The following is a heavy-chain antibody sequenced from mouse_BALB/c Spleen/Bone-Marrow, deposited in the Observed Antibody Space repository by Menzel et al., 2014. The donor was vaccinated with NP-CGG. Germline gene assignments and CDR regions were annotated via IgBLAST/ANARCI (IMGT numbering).Heavy chain of an antibody. J-gene: IGHJ4*01. Sequence: EVKVVESEGGLVEPGGSLKLSCAASGFTFIAYTMSWVRPTPEKRLEWVAYINNGGGSTYYPDTVKGRFTISRDNAKNTLYLQMSSLKSEDTAMYYCARHGEERPVLAMDYWGQGTSVTVSS. CDR3: ARHGEERPVLAMDY. CDR2: INNGGGST. D-gene: IGHD2-14*01. V-gene: IGHV5-12-2*01. CDR1: GFTFIAYT.